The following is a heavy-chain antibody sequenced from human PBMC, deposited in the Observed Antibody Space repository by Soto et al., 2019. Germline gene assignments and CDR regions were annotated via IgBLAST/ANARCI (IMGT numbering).Heavy chain of an antibody. J-gene: IGHJ4*02. V-gene: IGHV1-18*01. CDR3: AREVEARGGEYDY. D-gene: IGHD3-16*01. Sequence: QVQLVQSGAEVKKPGASVKVSCKASGYTFTTYGISWMRQAPGQGLEWMGWISGYNGNRNYAQNLQGRVTVTTDTSTSTAYMEVRNLISDDTAVYYWAREVEARGGEYDYWGQGTLVIVSS. CDR2: ISGYNGNR. CDR1: GYTFTTYG.